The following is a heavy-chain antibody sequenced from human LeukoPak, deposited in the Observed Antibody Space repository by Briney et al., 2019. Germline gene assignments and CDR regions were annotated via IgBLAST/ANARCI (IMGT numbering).Heavy chain of an antibody. CDR3: ARFRWGYCTNGVCYTPFDY. V-gene: IGHV1-69*06. D-gene: IGHD2-8*01. CDR2: IIPIFGTA. Sequence: GASVKVSCKASGGTFSSYAISWVRQAPGQGLEWMGGIIPIFGTANYAQKFQGRVTITADKSTSTAYMELSSLRSEDTAVYYCARFRWGYCTNGVCYTPFDYWGQGTLVTVSS. CDR1: GGTFSSYA. J-gene: IGHJ4*02.